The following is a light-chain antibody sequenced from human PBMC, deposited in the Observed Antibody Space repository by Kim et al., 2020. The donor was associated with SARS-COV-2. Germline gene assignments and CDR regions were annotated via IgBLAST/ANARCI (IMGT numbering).Light chain of an antibody. V-gene: IGLV2-23*02. CDR2: EVS. CDR1: SSDVGSYNL. J-gene: IGLJ2*01. Sequence: QSITSSFTETSSDVGSYNLVSWYQQHPGNAPKLMIYEVSKRPSGVSNRFSGSKSGNTASLTISGLQAEDEADYYCCSYAGSSTSVVFGGGTQLTVL. CDR3: CSYAGSSTSVV.